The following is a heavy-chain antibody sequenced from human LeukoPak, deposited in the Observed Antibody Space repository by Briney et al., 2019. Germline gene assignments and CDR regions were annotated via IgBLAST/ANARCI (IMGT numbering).Heavy chain of an antibody. D-gene: IGHD3-9*01. J-gene: IGHJ4*02. CDR1: GFTLGAYV. CDR3: TRGGILTGYYPE. Sequence: GGSLRLSCTASGFTLGAYVMSWFRPAAGKGLEWVGFIRSKAYGWTTEYAASVKGRFTISRDDSKSIAYLQMNSLKTEDTAVYYCTRGGILTGYYPEWGQGTLVTVSS. V-gene: IGHV3-49*03. CDR2: IRSKAYGWTT.